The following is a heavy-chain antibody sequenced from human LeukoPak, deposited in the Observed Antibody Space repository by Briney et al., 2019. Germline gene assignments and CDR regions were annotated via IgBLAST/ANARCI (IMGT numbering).Heavy chain of an antibody. V-gene: IGHV3-74*01. CDR2: INTDGSSP. D-gene: IGHD3-3*01. J-gene: IGHJ6*02. CDR3: AKGSAPPEVPFYYGMDV. Sequence: GGSLRLSCAASGFTFSAYWMHWVRQAPGKGLVWVSRINTDGSSPTYAASVKGRFTISRDNAKNTLYLQMNSLTAEDTAVYYCAKGSAPPEVPFYYGMDVWGQGTTVTVSS. CDR1: GFTFSAYW.